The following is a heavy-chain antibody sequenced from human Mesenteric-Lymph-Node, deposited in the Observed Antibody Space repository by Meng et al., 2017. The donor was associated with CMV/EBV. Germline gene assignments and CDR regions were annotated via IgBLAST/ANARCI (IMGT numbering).Heavy chain of an antibody. CDR2: INTNTGNP. J-gene: IGHJ5*02. CDR1: GYTFTTYA. CDR3: ARDLAKLIWFGTFDP. D-gene: IGHD3-10*01. Sequence: SGYTFTTYAISWVRQAPGQGLEWMGWINTNTGNPTYAQGFTGRFVFSLDTSVSTAYLQISSLKAEDTAVYYCARDLAKLIWFGTFDPWGQGTLVTVSS. V-gene: IGHV7-4-1*02.